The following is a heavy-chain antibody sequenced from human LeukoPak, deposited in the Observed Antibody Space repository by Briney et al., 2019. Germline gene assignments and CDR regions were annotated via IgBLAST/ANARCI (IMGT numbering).Heavy chain of an antibody. Sequence: SGGSLRLSCAASGFTFSSYAMHWVRQAPGKGLEWVAVISYDGSNKYYADSVKGRFAISRDNSKNTLYLQMNSLRAEDTAVYYCARDLGQLLVPEDWYFDLWGRGTLVTVSS. CDR2: ISYDGSNK. CDR1: GFTFSSYA. CDR3: ARDLGQLLVPEDWYFDL. V-gene: IGHV3-30*09. J-gene: IGHJ2*01. D-gene: IGHD1-1*01.